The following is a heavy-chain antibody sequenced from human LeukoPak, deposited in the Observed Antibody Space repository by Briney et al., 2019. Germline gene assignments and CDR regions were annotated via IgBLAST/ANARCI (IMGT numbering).Heavy chain of an antibody. CDR1: GGSFSGYY. CDR3: AVRRYYYDSSGHYYVFDY. V-gene: IGHV4-34*01. Sequence: SETLSPTCAVYGGSFSGYYWSWIRQPPGKGLEWIGEINHSGSTNYNPSLKSRVTISVDTSKNQFSLKLSSVTAADTAVYYCAVRRYYYDSSGHYYVFDYWGQGTLVTVSS. J-gene: IGHJ4*02. CDR2: INHSGST. D-gene: IGHD3-22*01.